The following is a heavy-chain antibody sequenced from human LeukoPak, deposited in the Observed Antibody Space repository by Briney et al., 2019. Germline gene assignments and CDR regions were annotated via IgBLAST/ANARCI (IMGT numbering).Heavy chain of an antibody. V-gene: IGHV1-69*01. CDR1: GGTFSSYA. CDR3: ARVGYYGSGSYYMTGQFDP. J-gene: IGHJ5*02. CDR2: IIPVFGTA. Sequence: SVKVSCKASGGTFSSYAISWVRQAPGQGLEWMGGIIPVFGTANYAQKFQGRVTITADESTSTAYMELSSLRSEDTAVYYCARVGYYGSGSYYMTGQFDPWGQGTLVTVSS. D-gene: IGHD3-10*01.